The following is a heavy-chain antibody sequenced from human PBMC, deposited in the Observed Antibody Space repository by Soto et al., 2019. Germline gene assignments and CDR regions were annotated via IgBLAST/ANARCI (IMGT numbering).Heavy chain of an antibody. J-gene: IGHJ6*02. V-gene: IGHV3-23*01. Sequence: GGSLRLSCAASGFPFSMFAMNWLRQDPGKGLEWVSGIRGSGGGTYYADSVKGRFTISRDYSRNMLYLEMNTLRGEDTAVYYCAKASGRVHYGMHVGGQGTTVTVSS. D-gene: IGHD3-10*01. CDR1: GFPFSMFA. CDR2: IRGSGGGT. CDR3: AKASGRVHYGMHV.